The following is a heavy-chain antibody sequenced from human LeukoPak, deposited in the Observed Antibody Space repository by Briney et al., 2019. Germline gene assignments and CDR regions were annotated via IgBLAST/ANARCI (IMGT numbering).Heavy chain of an antibody. CDR2: IIPIFGTA. J-gene: IGHJ5*02. D-gene: IGHD2-2*01. CDR1: GGTFSSYA. CDR3: ARDGAAAYNWFDP. Sequence: SVKVSCKASGGTFSSYAISWVRQAPGQGLEWMGGIIPIFGTANYAQKFQGRVTITADESTSTAYMELSSLRSEDTAVYYCARDGAAAYNWFDPWGQGTLVTVSS. V-gene: IGHV1-69*13.